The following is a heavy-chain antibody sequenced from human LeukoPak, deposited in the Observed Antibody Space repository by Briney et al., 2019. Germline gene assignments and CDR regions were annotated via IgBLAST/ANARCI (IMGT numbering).Heavy chain of an antibody. D-gene: IGHD5-18*01. Sequence: SETLSLTCTVSGGSISSGGYYWSWIRQHPGKGLEWIGYIYYSGSTYYNPSLKSRATISVDTSKNQFSLKLSSVTAADTAVYYCARARGYSYGYPLRYFDYWGQGTLVTVSS. CDR1: GGSISSGGYY. V-gene: IGHV4-31*03. J-gene: IGHJ4*02. CDR3: ARARGYSYGYPLRYFDY. CDR2: IYYSGST.